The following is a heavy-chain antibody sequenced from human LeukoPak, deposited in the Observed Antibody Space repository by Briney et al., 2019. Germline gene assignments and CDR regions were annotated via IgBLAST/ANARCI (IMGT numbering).Heavy chain of an antibody. V-gene: IGHV3-23*01. CDR3: AKTPIKALYLAYCGGDCYCFDY. J-gene: IGHJ4*02. Sequence: PGGSLRLSCTASGFTFSSYAMSWVRQAPGKGLEWVSAISGSGGSTYYADSVKGRFTISRDNSKNTLYLQMNSLRAEDTAVYYCAKTPIKALYLAYCGGDCYCFDYWGQGTLVTVSS. D-gene: IGHD2-21*02. CDR2: ISGSGGST. CDR1: GFTFSSYA.